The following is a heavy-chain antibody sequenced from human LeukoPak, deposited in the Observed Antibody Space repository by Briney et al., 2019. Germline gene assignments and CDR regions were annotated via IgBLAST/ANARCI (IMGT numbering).Heavy chain of an antibody. J-gene: IGHJ4*02. CDR1: GYTLTELS. CDR2: FDPEDGET. D-gene: IGHD6-19*01. Sequence: ASVKVSCKVSGYTLTELSMHWVRQAPGKGLEWMGGFDPEDGETIYAQKFQGRVTMTEDTSTDTAYMELSSLRSEDTAVYYCATGGIGVAGLDYWGQGTLVTVSS. CDR3: ATGGIGVAGLDY. V-gene: IGHV1-24*01.